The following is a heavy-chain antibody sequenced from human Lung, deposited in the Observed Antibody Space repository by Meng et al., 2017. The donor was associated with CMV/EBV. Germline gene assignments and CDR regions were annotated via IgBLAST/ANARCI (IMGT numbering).Heavy chain of an antibody. J-gene: IGHJ6*02. Sequence: GGSLRLSCAASGFTFGDYAMHWVRQAPGKGLEWVSLISWDGGSTYYADSVKGRFTISRDNSKNSLYLQMNSLRAEDTALYYCAKGLRYYYGMDVWGQGTTVTVSS. V-gene: IGHV3-43D*03. CDR2: ISWDGGST. CDR1: GFTFGDYA. CDR3: AKGLRYYYGMDV. D-gene: IGHD6-19*01.